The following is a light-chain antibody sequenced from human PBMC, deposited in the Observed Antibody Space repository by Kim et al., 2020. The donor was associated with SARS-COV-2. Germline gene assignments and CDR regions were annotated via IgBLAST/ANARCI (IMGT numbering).Light chain of an antibody. V-gene: IGLV3-1*01. J-gene: IGLJ2*01. CDR2: KDS. CDR3: QAWDSSAAV. Sequence: EAPGHTATITCSDDKLVDEYACRYQQEPAHTPVLVIYKDSPRPAGIRERFSRSGSGDTATLTISGTQAMDEADYYCQAWDSSAAVFGGGTKLTVL. CDR1: KLVDEY.